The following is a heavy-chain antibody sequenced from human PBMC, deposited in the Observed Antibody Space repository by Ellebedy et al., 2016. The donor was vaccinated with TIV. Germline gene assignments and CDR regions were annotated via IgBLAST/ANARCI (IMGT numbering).Heavy chain of an antibody. V-gene: IGHV4-59*01. Sequence: MPSETLSLTCTVSGGSMKNYYWTWIRQPPGKGLEWIGYIYYSGSTNYNPSLKSRVTISVDTSKNQFSLKLSSVTAADTAVYYCARYPGVAAHYFDYWGQGTLVTVSS. J-gene: IGHJ4*02. CDR2: IYYSGST. CDR1: GGSMKNYY. D-gene: IGHD6-19*01. CDR3: ARYPGVAAHYFDY.